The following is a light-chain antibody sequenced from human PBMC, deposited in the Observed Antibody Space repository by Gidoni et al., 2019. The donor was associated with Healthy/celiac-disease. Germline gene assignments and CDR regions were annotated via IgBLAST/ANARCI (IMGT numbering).Light chain of an antibody. J-gene: IGKJ3*01. CDR3: QQYGSSPEVT. CDR1: QSVSSSY. Sequence: IVLTQSPGTLSLSPGERATLSCRASQSVSSSYLGWYQQKPGQAPRLLIYGASSRATGIPDRFSGSGSGTDFTLTISRLEPEDFAVYYCQQYGSSPEVTFGPGTKVDIK. V-gene: IGKV3-20*01. CDR2: GAS.